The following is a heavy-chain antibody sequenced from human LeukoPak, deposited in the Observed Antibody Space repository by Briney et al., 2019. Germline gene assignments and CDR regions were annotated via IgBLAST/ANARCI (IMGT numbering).Heavy chain of an antibody. CDR3: ARDQGASYYFDY. CDR2: IYYSGSS. J-gene: IGHJ4*02. V-gene: IGHV4-59*01. CDR1: GGSLSSYY. D-gene: IGHD3-16*01. Sequence: SETLSLTCTVSGGSLSSYYWSWIRQPPGRGLEWIGYIYYSGSSNYNPSLKSRVTISVVTSKNQFSLKLSSVTAADTAVYYCARDQGASYYFDYWGQGTLVTVSS.